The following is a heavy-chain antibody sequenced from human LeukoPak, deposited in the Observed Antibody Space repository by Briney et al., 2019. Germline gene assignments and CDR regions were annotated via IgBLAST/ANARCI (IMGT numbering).Heavy chain of an antibody. J-gene: IGHJ4*02. CDR2: MNPNSGNT. Sequence: ASVKVSCKASGYTFTTYDINWVRPAAGQGLEWMGWMNPNSGNTGYAQKFQGRVTMTRNTPMSTAYMELSSLRSEDTAMYYCARVTGSIDYWGQGTLVTVSS. CDR3: ARVTGSIDY. D-gene: IGHD1-26*01. V-gene: IGHV1-8*01. CDR1: GYTFTTYD.